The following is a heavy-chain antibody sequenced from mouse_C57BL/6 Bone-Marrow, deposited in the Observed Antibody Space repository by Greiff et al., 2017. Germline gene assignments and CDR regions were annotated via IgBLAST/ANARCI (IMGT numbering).Heavy chain of an antibody. CDR3: ASVVTTRGYYAMDY. CDR2: ISNGGGST. J-gene: IGHJ4*01. V-gene: IGHV5-12*01. D-gene: IGHD2-2*01. Sequence: EVQLVESGGGLVQPGGSLKLSCAASGFTFSDYYMYWVRQTPEKRLEWVAYISNGGGSTYYPDTVKGRFTISRDNAKNTLYLQMSRLKSEDTAMYYCASVVTTRGYYAMDYWGQGTSVTVSS. CDR1: GFTFSDYY.